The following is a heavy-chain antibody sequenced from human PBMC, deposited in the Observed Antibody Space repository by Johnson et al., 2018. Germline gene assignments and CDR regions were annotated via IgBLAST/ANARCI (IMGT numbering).Heavy chain of an antibody. Sequence: VQLVESGGGLVKPGGSLRLSCAASGFTFSNAWMNWVRQAPGKGLEWVGRIKSKSHGGTSEFAAPVKGRFSITRDDSKNTLYLQMNSLKTEDTAVYYCTTDRGTNPRYFDWLHAFDIWGKGTMVTVSS. J-gene: IGHJ3*02. CDR3: TTDRGTNPRYFDWLHAFDI. CDR1: GFTFSNAW. CDR2: IKSKSHGGTS. D-gene: IGHD3-9*01. V-gene: IGHV3-15*01.